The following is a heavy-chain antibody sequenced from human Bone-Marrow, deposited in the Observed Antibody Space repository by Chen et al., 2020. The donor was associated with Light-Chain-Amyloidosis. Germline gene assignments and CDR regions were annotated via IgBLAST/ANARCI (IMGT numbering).Heavy chain of an antibody. J-gene: IGHJ6*03. V-gene: IGHV1-69*13. Sequence: QVQLVQSGAEVKKPGSSVKVSCKASGTTFNKYALDWVRQAPGQGLEWMGKIIPSFGTTNYAQKFQGRVTITADESTTTIHMELTSLKSEDAAVYYCARARRKSDWELRYFLDVWGNGTTVTVSS. D-gene: IGHD3-10*01. CDR3: ARARRKSDWELRYFLDV. CDR1: GTTFNKYA. CDR2: IIPSFGTT.